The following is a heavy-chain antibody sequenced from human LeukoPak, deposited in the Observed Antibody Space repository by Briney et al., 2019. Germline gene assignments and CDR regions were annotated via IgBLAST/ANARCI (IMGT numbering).Heavy chain of an antibody. CDR1: GGSISSSSYY. D-gene: IGHD3-3*01. V-gene: IGHV4-39*07. CDR3: AREGVGVVTKAYDAFDI. J-gene: IGHJ3*02. Sequence: PSETLSLTCTVSGGSISSSSYYWGWIRQPPGKGLEWIGSIYYSGSTYYNPSLKSRVTISVDTSKNQFSLKLSSVTAADTAVYYCAREGVGVVTKAYDAFDIWGQGTMVTVSS. CDR2: IYYSGST.